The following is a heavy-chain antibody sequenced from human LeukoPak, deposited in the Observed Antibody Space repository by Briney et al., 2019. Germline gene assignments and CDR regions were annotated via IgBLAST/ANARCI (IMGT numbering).Heavy chain of an antibody. CDR1: GDSISSYY. J-gene: IGHJ4*02. D-gene: IGHD3-10*01. Sequence: NPSETLSLTCTVSGDSISSYYWSWIRQPPGKGLEWIGYIYYTGNTNYNPSLKSRVTISLDTSKHQFSLKLTSVTAADTAVYYCARGAYDSGSYQYFFDYWGQGTVVTVSS. CDR3: ARGAYDSGSYQYFFDY. CDR2: IYYTGNT. V-gene: IGHV4-59*01.